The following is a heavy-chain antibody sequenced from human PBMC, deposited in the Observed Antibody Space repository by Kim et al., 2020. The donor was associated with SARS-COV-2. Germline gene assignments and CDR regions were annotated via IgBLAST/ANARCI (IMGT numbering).Heavy chain of an antibody. D-gene: IGHD2-15*01. CDR3: ARDLLPGDYLDY. CDR2: ISYDGSNK. Sequence: GGSLRLSCAASGFTFSSYAMHWVRQAPGKGLEWVAVISYDGSNKYYADSVKGRFTISRDNSKNTLYLQMNSLRAEDTAVYYCARDLLPGDYLDYWGQGTLVTVSS. J-gene: IGHJ4*02. CDR1: GFTFSSYA. V-gene: IGHV3-30-3*01.